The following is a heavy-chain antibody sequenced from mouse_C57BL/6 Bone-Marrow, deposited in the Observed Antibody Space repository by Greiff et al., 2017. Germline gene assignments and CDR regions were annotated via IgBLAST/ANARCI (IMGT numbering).Heavy chain of an antibody. V-gene: IGHV1-72*01. CDR1: GYTFTSYW. CDR3: ARYYYGSSHWYFDV. J-gene: IGHJ1*03. Sequence: QVQLQQPGAELVKPGASVKLSCKASGYTFTSYWMHWVKQRPGRGLEWIGRIDPNSGGTKYNEKFKSKATLTVDKPSSPAYMQLSSLTSEDSAVYYCARYYYGSSHWYFDVWGTGTTVTVSS. D-gene: IGHD1-1*01. CDR2: IDPNSGGT.